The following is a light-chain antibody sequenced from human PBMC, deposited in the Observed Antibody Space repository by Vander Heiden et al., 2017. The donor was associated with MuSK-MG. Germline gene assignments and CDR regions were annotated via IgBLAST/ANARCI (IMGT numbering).Light chain of an antibody. CDR1: QSISRS. CDR3: QHDSRYPYT. CDR2: RAS. Sequence: DIQMTQSPSTLSASVGDRVTITCRASQSISRSLAWFQQKPGKAPKLLIYRASSLESGVPSNFSGSGSGTEFTLTISSLQPDDFATYYCQHDSRYPYTFGQGTRLEIK. V-gene: IGKV1-5*03. J-gene: IGKJ2*01.